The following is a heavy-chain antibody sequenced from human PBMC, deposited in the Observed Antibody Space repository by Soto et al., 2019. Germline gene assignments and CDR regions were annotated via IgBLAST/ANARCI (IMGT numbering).Heavy chain of an antibody. CDR1: GFTFSSYA. Sequence: EVQLLESGGGLVQPGGSLRLSCAASGFTFSSYAMKWVRQAPGKGLEWVSLIGESGTTIYYADSVKGRFTISRDNPQNTMLLEMYSLRAEDTAVYYGAGYVPGWSYCGMDVGGQGTTVTVSS. V-gene: IGHV3-23*01. D-gene: IGHD1-26*01. CDR3: AGYVPGWSYCGMDV. J-gene: IGHJ6*02. CDR2: IGESGTTI.